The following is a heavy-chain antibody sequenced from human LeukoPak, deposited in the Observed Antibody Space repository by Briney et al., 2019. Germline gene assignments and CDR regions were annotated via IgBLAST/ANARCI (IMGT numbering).Heavy chain of an antibody. Sequence: GGSLRLSCAASGFTFSSYAMHWVRQAPGKGLEWVAVISYDGSNKYYADSVKGRFTISRDDAKNSLYLQMNSLRAEDTAVYYCARGLQLHDAFDIWGQGTMVTVSS. D-gene: IGHD5-18*01. CDR3: ARGLQLHDAFDI. CDR2: ISYDGSNK. V-gene: IGHV3-30-3*01. CDR1: GFTFSSYA. J-gene: IGHJ3*02.